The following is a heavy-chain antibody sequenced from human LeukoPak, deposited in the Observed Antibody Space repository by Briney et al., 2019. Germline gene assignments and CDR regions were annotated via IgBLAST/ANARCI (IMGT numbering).Heavy chain of an antibody. CDR3: TLAAGYYDSSFH. CDR2: ISGSGGSA. J-gene: IGHJ4*02. Sequence: GGSLRLSCAASGFTFSSYAMSWVRQAPGKGLEWVSAISGSGGSAYYADSVKGRFTISRDNSKNTLYLQMNSLRAEDTAVYYCTLAAGYYDSSFHWGQGTLVTVSS. CDR1: GFTFSSYA. V-gene: IGHV3-23*01. D-gene: IGHD3-22*01.